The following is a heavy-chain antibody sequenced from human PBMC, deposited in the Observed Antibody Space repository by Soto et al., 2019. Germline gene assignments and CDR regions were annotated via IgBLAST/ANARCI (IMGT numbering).Heavy chain of an antibody. CDR2: ISFTGNA. Sequence: PSETLSLPCFVSAGSITRSSYFWGWVRPPPGKGLEWIGTISFTGNAYYTPSLKSRLTMSIDTSKNEFSLRLNSVTAADTAVYYCAGQTFTIAAASYGRSNWFDPRGPGTLVTVS. V-gene: IGHV4-39*01. D-gene: IGHD6-25*01. J-gene: IGHJ5*02. CDR3: AGQTFTIAAASYGRSNWFDP. CDR1: AGSITRSSYF.